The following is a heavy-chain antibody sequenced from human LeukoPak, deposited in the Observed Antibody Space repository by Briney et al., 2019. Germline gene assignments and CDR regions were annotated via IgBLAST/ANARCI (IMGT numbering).Heavy chain of an antibody. CDR2: VKRKSYNYAT. V-gene: IGHV3-73*01. J-gene: IGHJ6*04. D-gene: IGHD3-10*02. CDR1: GFTFSGSD. CDR3: AELGITMIGGV. Sequence: GGSLRLSCAASGFTFSGSDMHWVRQASGKGLEWVGRVKRKSYNYATAYAASVKGRFTISRDDSKNTAYLQMNSLRAEDTAVYYCAELGITMIGGVWGKGTTVTISS.